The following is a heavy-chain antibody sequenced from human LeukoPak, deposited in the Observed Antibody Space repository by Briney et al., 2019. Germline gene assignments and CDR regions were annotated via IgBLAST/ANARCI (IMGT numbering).Heavy chain of an antibody. Sequence: GGSLRLSCAASGFTFSNAWMSWVRQAPGKGLEGVGRIQRKIDGQTTDYVAPVKGRFTISRDDSKNMLYLQMNSLKTEDTAVYYCTTEEAGGFDNWGQGTLVTVSS. CDR1: GFTFSNAW. V-gene: IGHV3-15*01. CDR3: TTEEAGGFDN. J-gene: IGHJ4*02. CDR2: IQRKIDGQTT. D-gene: IGHD3-10*01.